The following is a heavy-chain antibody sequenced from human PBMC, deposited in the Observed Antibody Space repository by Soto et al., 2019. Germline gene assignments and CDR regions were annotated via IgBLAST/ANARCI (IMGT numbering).Heavy chain of an antibody. CDR2: IYYSGST. CDR1: GGSISSYY. CDR3: ARVYCSGGSCYLGLFDY. D-gene: IGHD2-15*01. V-gene: IGHV4-59*01. Sequence: SETLSLTCTVSGGSISSYYWSWIRQPPGKGLEWIGYIYYSGSTNYNPSLKSRVTISVDTSKNQFSLKLSSVTAADTAVYYCARVYCSGGSCYLGLFDYWGQGTLVTVSP. J-gene: IGHJ4*02.